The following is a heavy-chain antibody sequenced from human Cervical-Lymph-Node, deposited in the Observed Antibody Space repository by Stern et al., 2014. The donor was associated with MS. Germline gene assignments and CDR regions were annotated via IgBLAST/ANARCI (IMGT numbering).Heavy chain of an antibody. Sequence: QLVQSGAEVKKPGSSVRVSCKASGGSFKGYAFNWLRQAPGQGLEWMGDIVPMFAKANYAQKFQGRVTVTADEATNTVYMELSFLTSEDTAVYYCARERSIHYPAFAPWGQGTLVTVSS. D-gene: IGHD3-10*01. CDR2: IVPMFAKA. CDR3: ARERSIHYPAFAP. V-gene: IGHV1-69*01. CDR1: GGSFKGYA. J-gene: IGHJ5*02.